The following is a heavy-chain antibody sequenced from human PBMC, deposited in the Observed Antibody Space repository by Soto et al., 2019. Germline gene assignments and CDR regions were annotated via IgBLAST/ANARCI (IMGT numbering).Heavy chain of an antibody. Sequence: EVQLLESGGGLVQPGGSLRLSCAASGFTFSSYAMSWVRQAPGKGLEWVSAISGSGGSTYYADSVKGRFTISRDNSKNTLYLQRNSLRAADTAVYYCAKGGAGYSSSWYYFDYWGQGTLVTVSS. J-gene: IGHJ4*02. CDR2: ISGSGGST. V-gene: IGHV3-23*01. D-gene: IGHD6-13*01. CDR1: GFTFSSYA. CDR3: AKGGAGYSSSWYYFDY.